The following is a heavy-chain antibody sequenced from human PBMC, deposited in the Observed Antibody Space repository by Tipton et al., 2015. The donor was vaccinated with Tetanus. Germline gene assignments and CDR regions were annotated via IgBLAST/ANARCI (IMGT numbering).Heavy chain of an antibody. CDR3: ARRSVSARFDD. CDR2: IYYTGNT. Sequence: SLTCTVSGGSIRSGGFYWSWIRQHPVKGLEWIGYIYYTGNTYYNPSLKSRVTISVDTSKNQFSLKLSSVTAADTAVYYCARRSVSARFDDWGQGTLVIVSS. CDR1: GGSIRSGGFY. V-gene: IGHV4-31*03. J-gene: IGHJ4*02. D-gene: IGHD6-6*01.